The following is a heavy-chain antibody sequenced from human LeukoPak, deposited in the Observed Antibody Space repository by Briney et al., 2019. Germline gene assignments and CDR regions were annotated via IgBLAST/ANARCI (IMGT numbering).Heavy chain of an antibody. V-gene: IGHV5-51*01. J-gene: IGHJ4*02. CDR3: ARGQVGDMRYFDY. CDR1: GSSFTNYW. D-gene: IGHD1-26*01. Sequence: GESLKISCKGSGSSFTNYWIGWVRQMPGEGLEWVGSIYPDDSDTRYSPSFQGQVTTSADKSISTAYLQWSSLQASDTAMYYCARGQVGDMRYFDYWGQGTQVTVSS. CDR2: IYPDDSDT.